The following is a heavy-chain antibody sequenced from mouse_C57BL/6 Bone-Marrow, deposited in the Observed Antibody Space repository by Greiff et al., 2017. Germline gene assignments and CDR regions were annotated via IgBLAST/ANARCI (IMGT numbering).Heavy chain of an antibody. CDR2: ISSGGSYT. CDR3: ARRRAWFAY. Sequence: EVKLVESGGDLVKPGGSLKLSCAASGFSFSSYGMSWVRQTPDKRLEWVATISSGGSYTYYPDSVKGRITITRDNAKNTLYLQMSSLKSEDTAMYCCARRRAWFAYGGRGTLVTVSA. CDR1: GFSFSSYG. V-gene: IGHV5-6*02. J-gene: IGHJ3*01.